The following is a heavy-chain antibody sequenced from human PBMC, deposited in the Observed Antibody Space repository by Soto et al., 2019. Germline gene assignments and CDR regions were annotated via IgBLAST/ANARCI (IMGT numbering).Heavy chain of an antibody. CDR1: GFSFSSHW. Sequence: GGYLRLSWAASGFSFSSHWMSWVRQAPGQGLEWVANIKEDGSEKHSADSVKGRFTISRDNARNLLYLQMNSLRAEDTAVYFCAKTTVTLFDYWGPGTLVTGST. D-gene: IGHD4-17*01. CDR3: AKTTVTLFDY. CDR2: IKEDGSEK. V-gene: IGHV3-7*03. J-gene: IGHJ4*02.